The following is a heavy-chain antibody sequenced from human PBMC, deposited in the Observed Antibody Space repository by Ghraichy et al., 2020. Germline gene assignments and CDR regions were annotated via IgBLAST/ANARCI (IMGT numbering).Heavy chain of an antibody. D-gene: IGHD3-9*01. J-gene: IGHJ5*02. V-gene: IGHV3-21*01. Sequence: SGGRRARGEGLGWGSSLGRSSGYVYYAASVKGRFTISRDNAKNSLYLQMNSLRAEDTAVYYCARGITIFYPTPAESEPWGQGTLVTVSS. CDR2: LGRSSGYV. CDR3: ARGITIFYPTPAESEP.